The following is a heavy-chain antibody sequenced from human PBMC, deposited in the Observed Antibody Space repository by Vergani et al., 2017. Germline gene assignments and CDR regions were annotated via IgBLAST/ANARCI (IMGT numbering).Heavy chain of an antibody. CDR2: ISYDGSIK. CDR1: GFTFSSYG. Sequence: QVQLVESGGGVVQPGRSLRLSCAASGFTFSSYGMHWVRQAPGKGLEWVAVISYDGSIKYYADSVKGRFTISRDNSKNTLYLQMNSLRAEDTAVYYCARVRVDFWSGYYDYFDYWGQGTLVTVSS. D-gene: IGHD3-3*01. CDR3: ARVRVDFWSGYYDYFDY. J-gene: IGHJ4*02. V-gene: IGHV3-30*03.